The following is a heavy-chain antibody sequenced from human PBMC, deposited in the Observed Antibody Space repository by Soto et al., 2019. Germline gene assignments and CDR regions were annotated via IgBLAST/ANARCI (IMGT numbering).Heavy chain of an antibody. Sequence: EVQLVESGGTVVQPGGSLRLSCVGSGFSFDAYTMHWVRQAPGKGLEWVSLISWDVGSTYYAGSVKGRFTISKDNSKNSLYLQMSSLRSEATALYYCAKESSGSFSFDFWGQGTLVTVSS. J-gene: IGHJ4*02. D-gene: IGHD1-26*01. CDR3: AKESSGSFSFDF. CDR1: GFSFDAYT. CDR2: ISWDVGST. V-gene: IGHV3-43*01.